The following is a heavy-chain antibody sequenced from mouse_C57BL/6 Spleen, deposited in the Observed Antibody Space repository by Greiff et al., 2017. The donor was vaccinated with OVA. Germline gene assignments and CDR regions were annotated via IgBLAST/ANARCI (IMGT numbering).Heavy chain of an antibody. CDR1: GFSLTSYG. D-gene: IGHD3-1*01. Sequence: VQLQQSGPGLVAPSQSLSITCTVSGFSLTSYGVHWVRQPPGKGLEWLVVIWSDGSATYNSALKSRLSISKDNSKSQVFLKMNSLQTDDTAMYYCARHGLRRGYYAMDYWGQGTSVTVSS. CDR3: ARHGLRRGYYAMDY. CDR2: IWSDGSA. V-gene: IGHV2-6-1*01. J-gene: IGHJ4*01.